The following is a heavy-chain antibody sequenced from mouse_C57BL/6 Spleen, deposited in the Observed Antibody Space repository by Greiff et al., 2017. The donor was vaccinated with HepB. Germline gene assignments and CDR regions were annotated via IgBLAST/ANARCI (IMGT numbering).Heavy chain of an antibody. V-gene: IGHV5-4*03. D-gene: IGHD1-1*01. J-gene: IGHJ3*01. CDR1: GFTFSSYA. CDR2: ISDGGRYT. Sequence: EVMLVEPGGGLVKPGGSLKLSCAASGFTFSSYAMSWVRQTPEKRLAWVATISDGGRYTYYPDNVKGGFTITRDNAKNNLYLQLSHLTSEDTAIYYCARANYYGNSDSAWFAYWGQGTLVTVSA. CDR3: ARANYYGNSDSAWFAY.